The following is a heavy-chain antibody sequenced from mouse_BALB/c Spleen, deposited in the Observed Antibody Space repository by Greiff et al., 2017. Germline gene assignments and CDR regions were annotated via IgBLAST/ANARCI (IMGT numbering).Heavy chain of an antibody. CDR2: ISSGGGST. D-gene: IGHD1-1*01. J-gene: IGHJ4*01. CDR3: ARHTGGRYAMDY. CDR1: GFAFSSYD. Sequence: EVQLVESGGGLVKPGGSLKLSCAASGFAFSSYDMSWVRQTPEKRLEWVAYISSGGGSTYYPDTVKGRFTISRDNAKNTLYLQMSSLKSEDTAMYYCARHTGGRYAMDYWGQGTSVTVSS. V-gene: IGHV5-12-1*01.